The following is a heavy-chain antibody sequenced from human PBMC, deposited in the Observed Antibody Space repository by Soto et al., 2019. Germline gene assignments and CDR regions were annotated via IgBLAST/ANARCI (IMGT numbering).Heavy chain of an antibody. CDR2: INTYTGDA. V-gene: IGHV1-18*01. J-gene: IGHJ1*01. CDR1: GYTFSNYG. D-gene: IGHD6-13*01. CDR3: AASQQFAY. Sequence: QVQLVQSGPEVKKPGASVKVSCKASGYTFSNYGINWVRQAPGQGLEWMGWINTYTGDANFAQKSQGRVTLTTDTSTSTAYMEGGGLRSEDTAIYYWAASQQFAYWGQGTLVSVSS.